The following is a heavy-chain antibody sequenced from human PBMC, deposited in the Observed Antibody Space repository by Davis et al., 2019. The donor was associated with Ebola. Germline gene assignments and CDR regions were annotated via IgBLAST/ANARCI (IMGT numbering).Heavy chain of an antibody. CDR1: GFTFSGFW. V-gene: IGHV3-74*01. CDR3: LRGGDGYGNFDY. D-gene: IGHD5-24*01. CDR2: IYTGDR. Sequence: GESLKISCAASGFTFSGFWMHWVRQAPGKGLVWVSRIYTGDRYYADSVKGRFTISRDNAKNTLYLQMNSLRAEDTAVYYCLRGGDGYGNFDYWGQGTLVTDSS. J-gene: IGHJ4*02.